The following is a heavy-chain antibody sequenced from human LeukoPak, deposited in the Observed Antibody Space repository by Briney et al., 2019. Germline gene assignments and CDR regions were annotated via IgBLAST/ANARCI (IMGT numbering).Heavy chain of an antibody. D-gene: IGHD1-14*01. Sequence: KASETLSLTCAVYGGSLNGHYWSWIRQPPGKGLEWIGEGNDSGGTKFNPSLKGRVTISADTSKNQFSLKLTSVTAADTAVYYCAKNGQTGFSFGPWGQGTLITVSS. CDR3: AKNGQTGFSFGP. V-gene: IGHV4-34*01. J-gene: IGHJ5*02. CDR2: GNDSGGT. CDR1: GGSLNGHY.